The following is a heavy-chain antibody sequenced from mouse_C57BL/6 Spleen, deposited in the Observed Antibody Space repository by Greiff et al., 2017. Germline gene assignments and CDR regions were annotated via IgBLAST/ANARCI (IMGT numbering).Heavy chain of an antibody. D-gene: IGHD1-1*01. CDR3: AKIYYYGSSPQGYFDG. Sequence: VKLMESGPGLVQPSQSLSITCTVSGFSLTSYGVHWVRQSPGKGLEWLGVIWRGGSTDYNAAFMSRLSITKDNSKSQVFFKMNSLQADDTAIYYCAKIYYYGSSPQGYFDGWGTGTTVTVAS. CDR2: IWRGGST. CDR1: GFSLTSYG. V-gene: IGHV2-5*01. J-gene: IGHJ1*03.